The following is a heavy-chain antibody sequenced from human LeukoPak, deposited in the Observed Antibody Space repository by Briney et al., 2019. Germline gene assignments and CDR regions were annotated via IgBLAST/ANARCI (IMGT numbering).Heavy chain of an antibody. CDR3: VRERNNFWSGHHSIFDS. J-gene: IGHJ4*02. CDR1: GFIFSDHW. V-gene: IGHV3-74*01. D-gene: IGHD3-3*01. Sequence: GSLRLSCAASGFIFSDHWMHWVRQAPGKGLVWLSRINNDGSSTIYADSVKGRFTFSRDNAENTLFLEMSSLRVEDTAVYYCVRERNNFWSGHHSIFDSWGQGTLVTVSS. CDR2: INNDGSST.